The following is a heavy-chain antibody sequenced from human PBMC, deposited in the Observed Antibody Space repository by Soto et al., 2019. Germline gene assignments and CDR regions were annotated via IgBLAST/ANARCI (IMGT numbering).Heavy chain of an antibody. CDR1: GFTFSSYG. D-gene: IGHD4-17*01. CDR3: ARVGRDYGDFDY. Sequence: GGSLRLSCAASGFTFSSYGMHWVRQAPGKGLEWVAVIWYDGSNKYYADSVKGRFTISRDNSKNTLYLQMNSLRAEDTAVYYCARVGRDYGDFDYWGQGTLVTVSS. CDR2: IWYDGSNK. J-gene: IGHJ4*02. V-gene: IGHV3-33*01.